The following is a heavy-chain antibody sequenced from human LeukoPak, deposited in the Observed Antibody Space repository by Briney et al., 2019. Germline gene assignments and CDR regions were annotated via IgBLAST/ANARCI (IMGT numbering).Heavy chain of an antibody. J-gene: IGHJ4*02. CDR3: ARRGYSSNPGGWSCEDY. Sequence: ASVKVSCKASGYTFTSYGISWVRQAPGQGLEWMGWISAYNGNTNYAQKLQGRVTMTTDTSTSTAYMELRSLRSDDTAVYYCARRGYSSNPGGWSCEDYWGQGTLVTVSS. V-gene: IGHV1-18*01. CDR2: ISAYNGNT. D-gene: IGHD6-13*01. CDR1: GYTFTSYG.